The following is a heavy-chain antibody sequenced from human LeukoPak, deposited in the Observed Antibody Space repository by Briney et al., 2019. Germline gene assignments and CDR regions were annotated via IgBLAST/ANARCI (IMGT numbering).Heavy chain of an antibody. CDR2: ILPIFNRT. J-gene: IGHJ4*02. V-gene: IGHV1-69*13. CDR1: GGTFSSYA. Sequence: SVKVSCKASGGTFSSYAISWVRQAPGQGLEWMGGILPIFNRTNYARKFRDRVTITADGSTSTAYMELSSLRSEDTAVYYCARVDYGDYRFDYWGQGTLVNVSS. D-gene: IGHD4-17*01. CDR3: ARVDYGDYRFDY.